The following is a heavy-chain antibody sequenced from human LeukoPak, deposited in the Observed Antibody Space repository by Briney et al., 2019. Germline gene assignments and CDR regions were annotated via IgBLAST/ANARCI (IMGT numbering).Heavy chain of an antibody. V-gene: IGHV4-59*05. CDR3: ARLSYDSSGYKYYFDY. CDR2: IYYSGST. Sequence: PSETLSLTCTVSGGSISSYYWSWIRQPPGKGLEWIGSIYYSGSTYYNPSLKSRVTISVDTSKNQFSLKLSSVTAADTAVYYCARLSYDSSGYKYYFDYWGQGTLVTVSS. J-gene: IGHJ4*02. CDR1: GGSISSYY. D-gene: IGHD3-22*01.